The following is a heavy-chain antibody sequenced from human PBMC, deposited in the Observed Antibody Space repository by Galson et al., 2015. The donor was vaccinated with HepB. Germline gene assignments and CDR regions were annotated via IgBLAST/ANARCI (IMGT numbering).Heavy chain of an antibody. Sequence: SLRLSCAASGFTFSGSAMHWVRQASGKGLEWVGRIRSKANSYATAYAASVKGRFTISRDDSKNTAYLQMNSLKTEDTAVYYCTRLPYYYGSGSPFDPWGQGTLVTVSS. V-gene: IGHV3-73*01. D-gene: IGHD3-10*01. J-gene: IGHJ5*02. CDR1: GFTFSGSA. CDR2: IRSKANSYAT. CDR3: TRLPYYYGSGSPFDP.